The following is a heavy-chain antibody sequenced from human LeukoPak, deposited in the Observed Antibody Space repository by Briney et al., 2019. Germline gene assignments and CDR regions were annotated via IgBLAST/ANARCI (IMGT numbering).Heavy chain of an antibody. Sequence: NPSETLSLTCAVYGGSFSGYYWSWIRQPPGKGLEWIGEINHSGTTNYNPSLKSRVTISVDTSKNQFSLNLSSVTAADTAMYYCARAQGYSSGWDFQHWGQGTLVTVSS. J-gene: IGHJ1*01. CDR3: ARAQGYSSGWDFQH. CDR1: GGSFSGYY. D-gene: IGHD6-19*01. CDR2: INHSGTT. V-gene: IGHV4-34*01.